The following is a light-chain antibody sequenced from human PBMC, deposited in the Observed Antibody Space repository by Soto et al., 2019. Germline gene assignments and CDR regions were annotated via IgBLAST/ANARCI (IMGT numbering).Light chain of an antibody. J-gene: IGKJ4*01. Sequence: EIVLTQSPATLSLSPGERATLSCRASQSVSSYLAWYQQKPGQAPRLLIYDASNSATGIPARFSGSGSGTDFTLTISSLEPEDFAIYSGQQRSNWPPVTFGGGTKVEIK. V-gene: IGKV3-11*01. CDR3: QQRSNWPPVT. CDR2: DAS. CDR1: QSVSSY.